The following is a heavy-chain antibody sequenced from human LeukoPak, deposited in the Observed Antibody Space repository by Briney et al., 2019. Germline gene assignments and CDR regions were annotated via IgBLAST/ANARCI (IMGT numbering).Heavy chain of an antibody. V-gene: IGHV3-11*01. CDR3: AKDKRGNYDSSGYYDY. D-gene: IGHD3-22*01. CDR1: GFTFSDYY. J-gene: IGHJ4*02. CDR2: ISSSGSTI. Sequence: GGSLRLSCAASGFTFSDYYMSWIGQAPGKGLEWVSYISSSGSTIYYADSVKGRFTISRDNAKNSLYLQMNSLRAEDTAVYYCAKDKRGNYDSSGYYDYWGQGTLVTVSS.